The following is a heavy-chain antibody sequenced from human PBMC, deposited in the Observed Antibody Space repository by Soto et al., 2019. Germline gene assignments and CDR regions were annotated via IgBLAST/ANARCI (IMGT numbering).Heavy chain of an antibody. Sequence: SETLSLTCTVSGGSISSYYWSWIRQPPGKGLEWIGSIYYSGSTYYNPSLKSRVTISVDTSKNQFSLKLSSVTAADTAVYYCARQGVRVITMVRGVIVYWGQGTLVTVSS. J-gene: IGHJ4*02. CDR3: ARQGVRVITMVRGVIVY. CDR2: IYYSGST. CDR1: GGSISSYY. V-gene: IGHV4-59*05. D-gene: IGHD3-10*01.